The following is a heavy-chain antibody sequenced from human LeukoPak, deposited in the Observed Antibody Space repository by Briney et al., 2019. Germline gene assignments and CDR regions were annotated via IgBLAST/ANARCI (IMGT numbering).Heavy chain of an antibody. V-gene: IGHV1-8*01. D-gene: IGHD4-17*01. J-gene: IGHJ4*02. CDR3: ARGDYGDYGTVY. CDR2: MNPNSGNT. Sequence: ASVKVSCKASGYTFTSYDINWVRQATGQGLEWMGWMNPNSGNTGYAQEFQGRVTMTRNTSISTAYMELSSLRSEDTAVYYCARGDYGDYGTVYWGQGTLVTVSS. CDR1: GYTFTSYD.